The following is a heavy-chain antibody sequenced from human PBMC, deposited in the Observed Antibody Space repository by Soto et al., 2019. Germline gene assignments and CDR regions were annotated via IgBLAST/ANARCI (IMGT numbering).Heavy chain of an antibody. D-gene: IGHD6-19*01. CDR1: GYTFSSNG. Sequence: ASVKVSCKASGYTFSSNGVSWVRQAPGQGLEWMGWISTFNGNAHYAQKFQGRVTMTTDTSTNTAYMELTSLSSDDTAVYYCARLQGYSSGWYDYWGQGTLVTVSS. J-gene: IGHJ4*02. CDR3: ARLQGYSSGWYDY. V-gene: IGHV1-18*04. CDR2: ISTFNGNA.